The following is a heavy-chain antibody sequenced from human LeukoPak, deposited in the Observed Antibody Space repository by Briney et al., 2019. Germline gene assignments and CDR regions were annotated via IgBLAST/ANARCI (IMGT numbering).Heavy chain of an antibody. CDR1: GFTFSSYS. CDR3: ARINPTVGGFDY. V-gene: IGHV3-21*01. Sequence: PGGSLRLSCAASGFTFSSYSMNWVRQAPGKGLEWVSSISSSSSYIYYADSVKGRFTISRDNAKNSLYLQMNSLRAEDTAVYYCARINPTVGGFDYWGQGTLVTVSS. D-gene: IGHD4-23*01. J-gene: IGHJ4*02. CDR2: ISSSSSYI.